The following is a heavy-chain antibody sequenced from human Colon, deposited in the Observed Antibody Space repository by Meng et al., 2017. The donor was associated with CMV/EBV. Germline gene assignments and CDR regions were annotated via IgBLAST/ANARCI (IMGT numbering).Heavy chain of an antibody. Sequence: GESLKISCTLSGFTIHRHAMHWVRQAPGKGLEWVATIRSDGSQTFFADSVKGRFTISRDNSKNMQFLEMNSLRDEDTAVYFCATGGGTEAAAAGVFDFWGPGTLVTVSS. CDR2: IRSDGSQT. CDR1: GFTIHRHA. J-gene: IGHJ4*02. CDR3: ATGGGTEAAAAGVFDF. D-gene: IGHD6-25*01. V-gene: IGHV3-30*02.